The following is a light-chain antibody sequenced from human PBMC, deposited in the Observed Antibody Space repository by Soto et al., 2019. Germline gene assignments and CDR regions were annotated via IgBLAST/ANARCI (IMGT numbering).Light chain of an antibody. CDR3: SSYTTLITVV. CDR1: SSNIGRNA. V-gene: IGLV1-44*01. CDR2: GNY. Sequence: QSVLTQPPSASGTPGQRVTISCSGSSSNIGRNAVNWYQQLPGTVPKLLIYGNYQRPSGVPDRFSGSESATSASLAISGLQSEDEADYYCSSYTTLITVVFGGGTKVTVL. J-gene: IGLJ2*01.